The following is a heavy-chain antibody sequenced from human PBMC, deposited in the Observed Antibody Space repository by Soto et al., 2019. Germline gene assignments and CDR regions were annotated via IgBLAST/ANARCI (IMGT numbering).Heavy chain of an antibody. CDR3: AKAGPFPYTRQYSYVQYAFDI. J-gene: IGHJ3*02. CDR2: ISGSGGST. Sequence: GGSLRLSCAASGFTFSSYAMSWVRQAPGKGLEWVSAISGSGGSTYYADSVKGRFTISRDNSKNKLYLQMNSLRAEDTAVYYCAKAGPFPYTRQYSYVQYAFDIWGQGTMATV. V-gene: IGHV3-23*01. D-gene: IGHD5-18*01. CDR1: GFTFSSYA.